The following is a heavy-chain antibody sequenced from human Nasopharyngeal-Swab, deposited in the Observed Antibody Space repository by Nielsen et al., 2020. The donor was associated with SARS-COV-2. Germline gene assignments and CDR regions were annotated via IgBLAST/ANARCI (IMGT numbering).Heavy chain of an antibody. V-gene: IGHV3-48*01. CDR2: ISSSSSTI. CDR1: GFTFSSYA. J-gene: IGHJ4*02. CDR3: AKGTRIQLIKDYFDY. D-gene: IGHD5-18*01. Sequence: GESLKISCAASGFTFSSYAMHWVRQAPGKGLEWVSYISSSSSTIYYADSVKGRFTISRDNAKNTLYLQMNSLRAEDTAVYYCAKGTRIQLIKDYFDYWGQGTLVTVSS.